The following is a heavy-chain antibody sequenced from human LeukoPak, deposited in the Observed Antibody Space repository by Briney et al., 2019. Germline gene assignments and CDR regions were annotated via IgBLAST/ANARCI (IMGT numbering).Heavy chain of an antibody. CDR3: ARVEGWTTPTGFHYYGMDV. Sequence: PSETLSLTCTVSGGSISSYYWSWIRQSPGRGLEWIGYIYYSGSTNYNPSLKSRVTISVDTSKNQFSLKLSSVTAADTAVYYCARVEGWTTPTGFHYYGMDVWGQGTTVTVSS. V-gene: IGHV4-59*01. D-gene: IGHD4-17*01. J-gene: IGHJ6*02. CDR1: GGSISSYY. CDR2: IYYSGST.